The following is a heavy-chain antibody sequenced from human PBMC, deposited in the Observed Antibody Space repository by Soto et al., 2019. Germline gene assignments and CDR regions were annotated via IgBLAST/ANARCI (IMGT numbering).Heavy chain of an antibody. CDR2: MNPNSGNT. Sequence: ASVKLPFKASGYTVSSYEINWVRQATGQGLEWMGWMNPNSGNTGYAQKFQGRVTMTRNTSISTAYMELSSLRSEDTAVYYCLVRGVINAFDIWGQGTMVTVSS. D-gene: IGHD3-10*01. V-gene: IGHV1-8*01. CDR1: GYTVSSYE. J-gene: IGHJ3*02. CDR3: LVRGVINAFDI.